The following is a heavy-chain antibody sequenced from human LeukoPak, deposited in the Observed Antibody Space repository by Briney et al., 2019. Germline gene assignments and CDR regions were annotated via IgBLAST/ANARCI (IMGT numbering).Heavy chain of an antibody. V-gene: IGHV3-48*04. CDR3: AREGYYDFWSGYYRGYYFDY. CDR2: ISSSGSTI. Sequence: GGSLRLSCAASGFTFSSYAMSWVRQAPGKGLEWVSYISSSGSTIYYADSVKGRFTISRDNAKNSLYLQMNSLRAEDTAVYYCAREGYYDFWSGYYRGYYFDYWGQGTLVTVSS. CDR1: GFTFSSYA. D-gene: IGHD3-3*01. J-gene: IGHJ4*02.